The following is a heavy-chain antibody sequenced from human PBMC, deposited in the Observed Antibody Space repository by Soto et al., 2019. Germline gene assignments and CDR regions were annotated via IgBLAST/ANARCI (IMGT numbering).Heavy chain of an antibody. CDR1: GYTFTGYY. D-gene: IGHD6-13*01. V-gene: IGHV1-2*04. CDR2: INPNSGGT. Sequence: ASVKVSCKASGYTFTGYYMHWVRQAPGQGLEWMGWINPNSGGTNYAQKFQGWVTMTRDTSISTAYMELSRLRSDDTAVYYCARVSEAAAERYFDYWGQGTLVTVSS. J-gene: IGHJ4*02. CDR3: ARVSEAAAERYFDY.